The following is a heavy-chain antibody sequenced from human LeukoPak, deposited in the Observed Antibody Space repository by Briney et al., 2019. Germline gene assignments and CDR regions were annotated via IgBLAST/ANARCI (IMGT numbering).Heavy chain of an antibody. CDR1: GFTFSDYY. CDR3: ARTGAEATAPWYYYDSSGSWFDP. V-gene: IGHV3-11*01. J-gene: IGHJ5*02. CDR2: ISSSGSTI. D-gene: IGHD3-22*01. Sequence: PGGSLRLSCAASGFTFSDYYMSWIRQAPGKGLEWVSYISSSGSTIYYADSVKGRFTISRDNAKNSLYLQMNSLRAEDTAVYYCARTGAEATAPWYYYDSSGSWFDPWGQGTLVTVSS.